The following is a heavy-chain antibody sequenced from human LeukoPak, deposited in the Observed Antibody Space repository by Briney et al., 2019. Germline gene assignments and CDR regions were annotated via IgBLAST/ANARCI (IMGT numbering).Heavy chain of an antibody. CDR3: ARGRRIVVVLGATRTHRDYYMDV. D-gene: IGHD2-15*01. CDR2: ISAYNGNT. J-gene: IGHJ6*03. CDR1: GYTFTSYG. V-gene: IGHV1-18*01. Sequence: EASVKVSCKASGYTFTSYGISWVRQAPGQGLEWMGWISAYNGNTNYAQKLQGRVTMTTDTSTSTAYMELRSLRSDDTAVYYCARGRRIVVVLGATRTHRDYYMDVWGKGTTVTVSS.